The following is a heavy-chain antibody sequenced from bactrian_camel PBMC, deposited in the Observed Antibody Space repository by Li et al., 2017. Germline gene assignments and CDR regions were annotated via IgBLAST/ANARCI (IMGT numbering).Heavy chain of an antibody. CDR2: ASAGGSST. Sequence: QVQLVESGGGSVQAGGSLRLSCAASGYTYNRNCMAWFRQAPGKERGVVASASAGGSSTWYSDSVKGRFTVSRDVANNVLYLEMKDLKSEDSAMYYCAADWTRAVFFANVPDFAFSGPGTQVTVS. D-gene: IGHD1*01. CDR1: GYTYNRNC. V-gene: IGHV3S1*01. J-gene: IGHJ6*01. CDR3: AADWTRAVFFANVPDFAF.